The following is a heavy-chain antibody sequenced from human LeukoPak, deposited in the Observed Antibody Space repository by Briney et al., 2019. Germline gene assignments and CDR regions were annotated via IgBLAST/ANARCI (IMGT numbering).Heavy chain of an antibody. D-gene: IGHD6-13*01. J-gene: IGHJ4*02. V-gene: IGHV3-30*02. Sequence: GGSLRLSCAASGFTFSSYGMHWVRQAPGKGLEWVAFIRYDGSNKYYADSVKGRFTISRDNSKNTLYLQMNSLRIEDTAVFYCARSLGGSSWTPFDYWGQGTLVTVSS. CDR2: IRYDGSNK. CDR1: GFTFSSYG. CDR3: ARSLGGSSWTPFDY.